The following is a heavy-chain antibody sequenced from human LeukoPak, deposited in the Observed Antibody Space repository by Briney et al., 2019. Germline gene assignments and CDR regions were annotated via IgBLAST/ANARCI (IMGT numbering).Heavy chain of an antibody. CDR2: IKHSGST. CDR1: GGPFSGYY. D-gene: IGHD2-15*01. CDR3: ARVVWRYCSGGSCQRSLFDY. Sequence: SETLSLTCAVYGGPFSGYYWSWLRQPPGKGLEWLGEIKHSGSTNYNPSLKSRVTISVDTSKNQISLKLSSVTAADTAVYYCARVVWRYCSGGSCQRSLFDYWGQGTLVTVSS. J-gene: IGHJ4*02. V-gene: IGHV4-34*01.